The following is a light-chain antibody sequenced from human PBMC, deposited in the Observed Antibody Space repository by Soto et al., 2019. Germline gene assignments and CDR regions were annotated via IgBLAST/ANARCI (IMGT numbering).Light chain of an antibody. Sequence: IQMSQSPSSLSGSVGDGVPLRCRASQSISSYVSWYQQKPGKAPKLLIYAASRLESGVPSRFSGSRSGTDSTLTISSLQPEDFATYYCQQSYSRMTFGQGTKVDNK. CDR2: AAS. V-gene: IGKV1-39*01. J-gene: IGKJ1*01. CDR1: QSISSY. CDR3: QQSYSRMT.